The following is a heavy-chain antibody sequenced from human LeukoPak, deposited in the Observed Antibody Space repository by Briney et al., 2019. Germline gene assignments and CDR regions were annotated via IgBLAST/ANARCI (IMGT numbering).Heavy chain of an antibody. Sequence: GSSVKVSCKASGCTFSSYAISWVRQAPGQGLEWMGRIIPIFGIANYAQKFQGRVTITADKSTSTAYMELSSLRSEDTAVYYCAGVRDGNWFDPWGQGTLVTVSS. CDR2: IIPIFGIA. CDR1: GCTFSSYA. V-gene: IGHV1-69*04. J-gene: IGHJ5*02. D-gene: IGHD5-24*01. CDR3: AGVRDGNWFDP.